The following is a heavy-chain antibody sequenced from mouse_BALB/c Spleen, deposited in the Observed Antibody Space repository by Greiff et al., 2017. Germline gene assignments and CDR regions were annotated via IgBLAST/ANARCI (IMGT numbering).Heavy chain of an antibody. J-gene: IGHJ2*01. CDR2: ISYDGSN. D-gene: IGHD2-1*01. Sequence: EVKLQESGPGLVKPSQSLSLTCSVTGYSITSGYYWNWIRQFPGNKLEWMGYISYDGSNNYNPSLKNRISITRDTSKNQFFLKLNSVTTEDTATYYCATLYGNYQGYFDYWGQGTTLTVAS. CDR1: GYSITSGYY. V-gene: IGHV3-6*02. CDR3: ATLYGNYQGYFDY.